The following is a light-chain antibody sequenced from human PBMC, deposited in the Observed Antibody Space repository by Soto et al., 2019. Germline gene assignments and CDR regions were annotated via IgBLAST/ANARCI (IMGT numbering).Light chain of an antibody. V-gene: IGKV3-11*01. J-gene: IGKJ4*01. CDR1: QSVSSY. Sequence: VVLTQSPATLSLYPGERATLSCRASQSVSSYLAWYQQKPGQAPRLLIYDASNRATGIPARFSGSGSGTDFTLTISSLEPEDFAVYYCQQRSNWPPVLPFGGR. CDR3: QQRSNWPPVLP. CDR2: DAS.